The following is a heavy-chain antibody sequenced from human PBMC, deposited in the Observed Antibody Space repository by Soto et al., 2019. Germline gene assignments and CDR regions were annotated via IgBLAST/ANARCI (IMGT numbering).Heavy chain of an antibody. D-gene: IGHD1-26*01. V-gene: IGHV3-74*01. Sequence: EVQLVESGGALVQPGGSLRLSCAASGFTFSNYWMHWVRQAPGKGLVWISRMNSDGSNTVYADAVKGRFTISRDNAKNTLYLQMNRLRVEDTDVYYRTTSKGGGSNGPTTYWGQGTLVTVSS. J-gene: IGHJ4*02. CDR3: TTSKGGGSNGPTTY. CDR1: GFTFSNYW. CDR2: MNSDGSNT.